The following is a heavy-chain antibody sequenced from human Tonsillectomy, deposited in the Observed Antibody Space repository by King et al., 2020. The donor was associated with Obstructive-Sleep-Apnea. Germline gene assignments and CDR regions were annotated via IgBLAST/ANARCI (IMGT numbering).Heavy chain of an antibody. D-gene: IGHD6-13*01. CDR3: ARGSGAAAVNWFDP. Sequence: VQLQQWGAGLLKPSETLSLTCAVFGGSFSDYYWSWILQPPGKGLEWIGEINHRGSTYYNPSLKSRVAISVDTSKNQFSLKLNSVTAADTAVYYCARGSGAAAVNWFDPWGQGTLVTVSS. J-gene: IGHJ5*02. CDR1: GGSFSDYY. V-gene: IGHV4-34*01. CDR2: INHRGST.